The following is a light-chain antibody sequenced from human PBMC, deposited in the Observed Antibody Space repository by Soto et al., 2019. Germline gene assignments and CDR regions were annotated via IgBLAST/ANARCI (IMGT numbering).Light chain of an antibody. CDR1: SSDVGGYNY. CDR2: EVS. CDR3: SSYASSYNFLYV. Sequence: QSALTQPPSASGSPGQSVTISCTGTSSDVGGYNYVSWYQQHPGKAPKLMIYEVSKRPSGVPDRFSGSKSGNTASLTVSGLQAEDEADYYCSSYASSYNFLYVFRTGTKVPVL. V-gene: IGLV2-8*01. J-gene: IGLJ1*01.